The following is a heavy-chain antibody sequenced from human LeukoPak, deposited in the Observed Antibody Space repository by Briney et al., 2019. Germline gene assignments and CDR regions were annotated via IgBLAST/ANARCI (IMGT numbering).Heavy chain of an antibody. CDR3: AKAQYNSRSWYGGAFDI. CDR2: ISWNSGSV. Sequence: GRSLRLSCAASGFTFDDYAIHWVRQPPGKGLEWVSGISWNSGSVGYVDSVKGRFTISRDNAKNSLYLQMSSLRAEDMALYYCAKAQYNSRSWYGGAFDIWGQGTMVTVSS. J-gene: IGHJ3*02. V-gene: IGHV3-9*03. CDR1: GFTFDDYA. D-gene: IGHD6-13*01.